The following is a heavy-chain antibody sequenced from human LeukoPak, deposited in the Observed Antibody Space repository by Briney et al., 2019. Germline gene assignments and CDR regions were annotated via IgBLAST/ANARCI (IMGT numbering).Heavy chain of an antibody. D-gene: IGHD6-13*01. CDR1: GFTFSSYA. V-gene: IGHV3-23*01. Sequence: GGSLRLSCAASGFTFSSYAMSWVRQAPGKGLEWVSAISGSGGSTYYADSVKGRFTISRDNSKNTLYLQMNSLRAEDTAVNCCAKAAGILFHFQHWGQGTLVTVSS. J-gene: IGHJ1*01. CDR2: ISGSGGST. CDR3: AKAAGILFHFQH.